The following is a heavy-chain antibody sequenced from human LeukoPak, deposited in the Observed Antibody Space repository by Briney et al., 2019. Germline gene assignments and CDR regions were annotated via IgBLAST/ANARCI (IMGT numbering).Heavy chain of an antibody. CDR2: ISSKAYGGTT. CDR3: TRVGYCSGGSCYSFAFDI. Sequence: AGGSLRLSCTASGFTFGDYAMSWVRQAPGKGLEWVGFISSKAYGGTTEYAASVKGRFTISRDDSKSIAYLQMNSLKTEDTAVYYCTRVGYCSGGSCYSFAFDIWGQGTMVTVSS. D-gene: IGHD2-15*01. CDR1: GFTFGDYA. V-gene: IGHV3-49*04. J-gene: IGHJ3*02.